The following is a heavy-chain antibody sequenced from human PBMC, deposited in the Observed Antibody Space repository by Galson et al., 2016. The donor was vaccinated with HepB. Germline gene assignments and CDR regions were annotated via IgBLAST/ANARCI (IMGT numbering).Heavy chain of an antibody. J-gene: IGHJ3*02. CDR1: GFSLSTSGMA. V-gene: IGHV2-5*02. CDR3: AHYRSGWFSTGPDGFDT. Sequence: PALVKPTQTLTLTCDVSGFSLSTSGMAVAWIRQPPGKALEWFALIYWDDDKRYRPSLKSRITLTRDTYKNQVVLNMTNMDPADTATYYCAHYRSGWFSTGPDGFDTWGQGTMVTVSS. CDR2: IYWDDDK. D-gene: IGHD6-19*01.